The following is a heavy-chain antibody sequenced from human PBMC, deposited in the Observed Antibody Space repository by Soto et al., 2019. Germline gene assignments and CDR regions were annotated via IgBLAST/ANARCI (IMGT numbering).Heavy chain of an antibody. V-gene: IGHV3-30*18. Sequence: GGSLRLSCAASGFTFSSYGMHWVRQAPGKGLEWVAVISYDGSNKYYADSVKGRFTISRDNSKNTLYLQMNSLRAEDTAVYYCAKVARYFDWLSDYWGQGTLVTVSS. J-gene: IGHJ4*02. D-gene: IGHD3-9*01. CDR3: AKVARYFDWLSDY. CDR2: ISYDGSNK. CDR1: GFTFSSYG.